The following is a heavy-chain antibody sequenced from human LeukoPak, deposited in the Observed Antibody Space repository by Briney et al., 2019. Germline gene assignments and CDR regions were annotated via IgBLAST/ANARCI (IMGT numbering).Heavy chain of an antibody. D-gene: IGHD3-3*01. V-gene: IGHV4-30-4*08. Sequence: SETLSLTCTVSGGSISSGDYYWSWIRQPPGKGLEWIGYIYYSGSTYYNPSLKSRVTISVDTSKNQFSLKLSSVTAADTAVYYCARARRITIFGVVGYSRYFDLWGRGTLVTVSS. CDR3: ARARRITIFGVVGYSRYFDL. CDR1: GGSISSGDYY. CDR2: IYYSGST. J-gene: IGHJ2*01.